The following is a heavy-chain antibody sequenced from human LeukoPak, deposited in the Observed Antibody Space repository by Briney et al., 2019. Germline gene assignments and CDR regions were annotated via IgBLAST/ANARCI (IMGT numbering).Heavy chain of an antibody. J-gene: IGHJ4*02. V-gene: IGHV4-39*07. Sequence: SETLSLTCTVSGGSTSSSSYYWGWIRQPPGKGLEWIGSIYYSGSTYYNSSLKSRVTISVDTSKNQFSLKLNFVTAADTAVYYCARKGRGPYGSVNGYFDYWGQGTLVTVSS. D-gene: IGHD3-10*01. CDR2: IYYSGST. CDR3: ARKGRGPYGSVNGYFDY. CDR1: GGSTSSSSYY.